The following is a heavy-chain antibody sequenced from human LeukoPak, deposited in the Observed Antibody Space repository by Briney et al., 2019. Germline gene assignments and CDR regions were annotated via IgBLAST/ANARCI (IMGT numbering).Heavy chain of an antibody. CDR3: AKEGSGGWYEYYFDY. CDR2: ISYDGSNK. J-gene: IGHJ4*02. V-gene: IGHV3-30*18. Sequence: PGGSLRLSCAASGFTFSSYGMHWVRQAPGKGLEWVAVISYDGSNKYYADSVKGRFTISRDNSKNTPYLQMNSLRAEDTAVYYCAKEGSGGWYEYYFDYWGQGTLVTVSS. CDR1: GFTFSSYG. D-gene: IGHD6-19*01.